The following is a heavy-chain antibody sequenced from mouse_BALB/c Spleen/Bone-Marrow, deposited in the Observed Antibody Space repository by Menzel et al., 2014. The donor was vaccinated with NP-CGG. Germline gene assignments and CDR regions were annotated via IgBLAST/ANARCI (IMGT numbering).Heavy chain of an antibody. D-gene: IGHD2-12*01. CDR1: GYTFTSYW. CDR2: IYPGSGSI. V-gene: IGHV1S22*01. Sequence: LQQSGSELVRPGASVKLSCKASGYTFTSYWIHWVKQRPGQGLEWIGNIYPGSGSINYDEKFKSKATLTVDTSSSTAYMQLSSLTSEDSAVYYCRCYDRTMDYWGQGTSVTVSS. J-gene: IGHJ4*01. CDR3: RCYDRTMDY.